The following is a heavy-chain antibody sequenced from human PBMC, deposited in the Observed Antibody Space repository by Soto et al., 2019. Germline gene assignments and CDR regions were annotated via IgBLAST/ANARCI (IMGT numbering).Heavy chain of an antibody. CDR3: ARLLDDSRGYYYFDY. CDR2: IYDNGGA. J-gene: IGHJ4*02. D-gene: IGHD3-22*01. CDR1: GDSISSGGYY. Sequence: SETLSLTCTVSGDSISSGGYYWSWIRQHPGKGLEWIGYIYDNGGAYYSPSLKGRVVISVDRSENQFSLRLSSVTAADTAVYYCARLLDDSRGYYYFDYWGQGTLVTVSS. V-gene: IGHV4-31*03.